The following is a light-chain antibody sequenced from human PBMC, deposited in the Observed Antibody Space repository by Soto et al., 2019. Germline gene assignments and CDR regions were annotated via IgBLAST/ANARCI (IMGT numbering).Light chain of an antibody. CDR3: QQSYSINSFA. CDR1: QSISNS. V-gene: IGKV1-39*01. CDR2: DAS. Sequence: DIQMTQSPSSLSASVGDRVTITCRASQSISNSLHWYQQKPGKAPNLLIYDASNLQSGVPSRFIGSGSGTDFTLTIISLQPEDFATYYCQQSYSINSFAFGQGTKLEIK. J-gene: IGKJ2*01.